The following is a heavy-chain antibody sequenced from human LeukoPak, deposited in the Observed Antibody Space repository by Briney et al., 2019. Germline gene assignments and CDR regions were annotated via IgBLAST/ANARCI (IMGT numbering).Heavy chain of an antibody. J-gene: IGHJ4*02. D-gene: IGHD3-10*01. Sequence: GRSLRLSCAASGFTFSSYVMTWARQAPGKGLEWVSSSGTSGDTYYADSVKGRFTISRDDAKNSLYLQMNSLRAEDTAVYYWARDLRTMVRGVIHYYFDYWGQGTLVTVSS. V-gene: IGHV3-21*01. CDR2: SGTSGDT. CDR3: ARDLRTMVRGVIHYYFDY. CDR1: GFTFSSYV.